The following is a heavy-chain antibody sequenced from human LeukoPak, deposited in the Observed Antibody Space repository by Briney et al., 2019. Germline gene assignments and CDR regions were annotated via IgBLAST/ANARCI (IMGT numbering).Heavy chain of an antibody. CDR3: AKATGWPYYFEY. D-gene: IGHD1-1*01. CDR1: GFTFSSYA. J-gene: IGHJ4*02. CDR2: ISYDGSNK. Sequence: GGSLRLSCTASGFTFSSYAMHWVRQAPGKGLEWVAVISYDGSNKYYADSVKGRFTISRDNSKNTLYLQMDSLRAEDTALYYCAKATGWPYYFEYWGQGTLVTVSS. V-gene: IGHV3-30*18.